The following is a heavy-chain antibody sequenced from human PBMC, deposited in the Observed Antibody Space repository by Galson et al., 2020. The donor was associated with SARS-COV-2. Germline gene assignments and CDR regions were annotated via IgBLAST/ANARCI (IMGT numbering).Heavy chain of an antibody. V-gene: IGHV4-61*01. CDR3: ARDVLIAVAGYDYYYGMDV. D-gene: IGHD6-19*01. CDR1: GGSVSSGSYY. CDR2: IYYSGST. J-gene: IGHJ6*02. Sequence: SETLSLTCTVSGGSVSSGSYYWSWIRQPPGKGLEWIGYIYYSGSTNYNPSLKSRVTISVDTSKNQFSLKLSSVTAADTAVYYCARDVLIAVAGYDYYYGMDVWGQGTTVTVSS.